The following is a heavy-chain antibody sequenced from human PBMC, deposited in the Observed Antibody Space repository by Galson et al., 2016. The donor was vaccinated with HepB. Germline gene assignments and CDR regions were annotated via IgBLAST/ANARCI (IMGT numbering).Heavy chain of an antibody. Sequence: SLRLSCAASGFSFSTYGMHWVRQAPGKGLEWVAVISYDASHTYYADSVKGRLTISRDNSKNTLLLQMNSLRAEDTAVFYCVEDRRQWLVNPVAFDSWGQGTLVTVSS. J-gene: IGHJ4*02. CDR3: VEDRRQWLVNPVAFDS. D-gene: IGHD6-19*01. CDR1: GFSFSTYG. CDR2: ISYDASHT. V-gene: IGHV3-30*18.